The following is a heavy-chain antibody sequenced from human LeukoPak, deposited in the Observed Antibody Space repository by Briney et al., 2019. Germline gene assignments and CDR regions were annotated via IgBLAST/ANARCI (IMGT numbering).Heavy chain of an antibody. J-gene: IGHJ6*02. Sequence: GASVKVSCKASGYTFTSYDINWVRQATGQGLEWMGWMNPNSGNTGYAQKFQGRVTMTRNTSISTAYMELSSLRSEDTAVYYCASKRPGPTHYYYYYGMDVWGQGTTVTVSS. CDR2: MNPNSGNT. D-gene: IGHD1-14*01. V-gene: IGHV1-8*01. CDR3: ASKRPGPTHYYYYYGMDV. CDR1: GYTFTSYD.